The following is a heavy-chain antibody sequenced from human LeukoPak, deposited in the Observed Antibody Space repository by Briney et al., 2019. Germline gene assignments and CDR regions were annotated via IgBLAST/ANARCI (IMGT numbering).Heavy chain of an antibody. Sequence: ASVKVSRKASGYTFTSYDINWVRQATGQGLEWMGWMSPNSDNTGYAQKFQGRVTFTRDTSISTAYMELRSLTSEDTAVYYCARDYGGSSGWFDPWGQGTLVTVSS. D-gene: IGHD4-23*01. V-gene: IGHV1-8*01. CDR3: ARDYGGSSGWFDP. J-gene: IGHJ5*02. CDR1: GYTFTSYD. CDR2: MSPNSDNT.